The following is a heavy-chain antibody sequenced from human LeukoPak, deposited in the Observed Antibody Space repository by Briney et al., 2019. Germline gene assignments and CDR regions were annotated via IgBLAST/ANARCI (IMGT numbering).Heavy chain of an antibody. Sequence: ASVKVSCKASGGTFSSYAISWVRQAPGQGLEWMGGIIPIFGTANYAQKFQGRVTITTDKSTSTAYMELSSLRSEDTAVYYCARGGCSSTSCKGGVWFDPWGQGTLVTVSS. CDR1: GGTFSSYA. J-gene: IGHJ5*02. D-gene: IGHD2-2*01. V-gene: IGHV1-69*05. CDR3: ARGGCSSTSCKGGVWFDP. CDR2: IIPIFGTA.